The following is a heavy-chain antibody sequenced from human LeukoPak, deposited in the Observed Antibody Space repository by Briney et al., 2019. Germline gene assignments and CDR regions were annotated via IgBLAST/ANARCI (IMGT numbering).Heavy chain of an antibody. CDR3: AKVDYWSPENYFDS. V-gene: IGHV3-48*03. Sequence: GGSLRLSCAASGFTFSNYEMNWVRQAPGKGLEWVSYIGSRGNTLYYTDSVRGRFTISRDNARNSLYLQMNSLRVEDTAVYYCAKVDYWSPENYFDSWGQGTLVTVSS. CDR1: GFTFSNYE. D-gene: IGHD1-1*01. J-gene: IGHJ4*02. CDR2: IGSRGNTL.